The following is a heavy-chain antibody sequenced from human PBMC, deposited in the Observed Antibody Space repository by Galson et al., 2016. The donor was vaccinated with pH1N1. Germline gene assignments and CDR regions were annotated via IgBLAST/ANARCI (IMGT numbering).Heavy chain of an antibody. CDR3: GSDAAKGALDV. CDR1: GGSLNRGVYF. Sequence: ETLSLTCSVSGGSLNRGVYFWAWIRQPPGKGLEWIGLVYYNGRTYYNPSLKSRVTISIDSSKSHFSLNLTSVTAADTAVYYCGSDAAKGALDVWGLGTKVTVSS. J-gene: IGHJ3*01. CDR2: VYYNGRT. D-gene: IGHD2-15*01. V-gene: IGHV4-39*07.